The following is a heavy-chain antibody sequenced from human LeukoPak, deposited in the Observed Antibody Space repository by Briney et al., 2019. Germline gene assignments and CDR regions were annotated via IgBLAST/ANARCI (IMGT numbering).Heavy chain of an antibody. V-gene: IGHV3-7*01. CDR1: EFTFSAYW. D-gene: IGHD2-15*01. J-gene: IGHJ3*02. Sequence: PGGSLRLSCAASEFTFSAYWMSWVRQAPGKGLEWVADIKQDGSEKYYVDSVKGRFTISRQNAKNSLSLQMNSLRAEDTAVYYCARHRSGGSPDDAFDIWGQGTMVTVSS. CDR2: IKQDGSEK. CDR3: ARHRSGGSPDDAFDI.